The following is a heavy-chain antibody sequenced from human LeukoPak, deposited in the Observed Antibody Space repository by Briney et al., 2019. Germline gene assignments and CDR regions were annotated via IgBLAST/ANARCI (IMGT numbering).Heavy chain of an antibody. J-gene: IGHJ4*02. CDR1: GYTFTGYY. CDR3: ARDLNDFWSGRNMVDY. CDR2: INPNSGGT. D-gene: IGHD3-3*01. V-gene: IGHV1-2*02. Sequence: GASVKVSCKASGYTFTGYYMHWVRQAPGQGLEWMGWINPNSGGTNYAQKFQGRVTMTRDTSISTAYMELSRLRSDDTAVYYCARDLNDFWSGRNMVDYWGQGTLVTVSS.